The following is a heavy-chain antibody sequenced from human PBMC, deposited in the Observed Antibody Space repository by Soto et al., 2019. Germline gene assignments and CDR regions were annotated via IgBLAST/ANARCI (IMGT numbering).Heavy chain of an antibody. CDR2: ISAYNSNT. Sequence: ASVKVSCKASGYTFTSFGISWVRQASRQGLEWMEWISAYNSNTNYAQKLQGRVTITTDTSTSTAYMEPRSLRSDDTAVYDCARMYSSGGVNWFDPWGQGTLVTVSS. CDR1: GYTFTSFG. J-gene: IGHJ5*02. D-gene: IGHD6-19*01. CDR3: ARMYSSGGVNWFDP. V-gene: IGHV1-18*04.